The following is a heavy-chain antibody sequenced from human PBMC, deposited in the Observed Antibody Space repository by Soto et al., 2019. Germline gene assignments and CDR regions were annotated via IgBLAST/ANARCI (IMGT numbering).Heavy chain of an antibody. CDR3: ARHYSSGWYVWFDP. CDR1: CGSISSYY. Sequence: SETLSLTCSVSCGSISSYYWSWIRQPPGKGLEWIGYIYYSGSTNYNPSLKSRVTISVDTSKNQFSLKLSSVTAADTAVYYCARHYSSGWYVWFDPWGQGTLVTVSS. D-gene: IGHD6-19*01. J-gene: IGHJ5*02. CDR2: IYYSGST. V-gene: IGHV4-59*08.